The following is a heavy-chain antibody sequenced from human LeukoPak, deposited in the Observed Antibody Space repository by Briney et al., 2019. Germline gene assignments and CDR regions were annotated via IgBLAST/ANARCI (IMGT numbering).Heavy chain of an antibody. D-gene: IGHD6-13*01. CDR3: ARDQGQQLVLH. CDR1: GYPFTGYH. Sequence: ASVKVSCKASGYPFTGYHLHWVRQAPGQGPEWMGWINPNSGATNYAQKLQGRVTMTRDTSISTAYMDLSSLRSDDTAVYYCARDQGQQLVLHWGQGTLVTVSS. V-gene: IGHV1-2*02. CDR2: INPNSGAT. J-gene: IGHJ4*02.